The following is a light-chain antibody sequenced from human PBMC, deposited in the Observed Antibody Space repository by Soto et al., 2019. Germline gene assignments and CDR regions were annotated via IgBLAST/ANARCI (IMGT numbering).Light chain of an antibody. Sequence: QSVLTQPASVSGSPGQSITISCTGTSSDVGGYIYVSWYQQHPGKAPELMIYDVSNRPSGVSNRFSGSKSGNTASLTISGLQTEDEADYYCASYTSSRTQIFGGGTKLTVL. CDR3: ASYTSSRTQI. J-gene: IGLJ2*01. CDR2: DVS. V-gene: IGLV2-14*03. CDR1: SSDVGGYIY.